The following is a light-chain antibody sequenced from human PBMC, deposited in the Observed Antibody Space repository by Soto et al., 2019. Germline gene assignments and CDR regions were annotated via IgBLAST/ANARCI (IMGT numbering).Light chain of an antibody. CDR2: EGS. CDR3: CSYAGSSTYV. V-gene: IGLV2-23*01. CDR1: SSDVGSYNL. Sequence: QSALTQPASVSGSPGQSITMSCTGTSSDVGSYNLVSWYQQHSGKAPKLMIYEGSKRPSGVSNRFSGSKSGNTASLTISGLQAEDEADYYCCSYAGSSTYVFGTGTKGTVL. J-gene: IGLJ1*01.